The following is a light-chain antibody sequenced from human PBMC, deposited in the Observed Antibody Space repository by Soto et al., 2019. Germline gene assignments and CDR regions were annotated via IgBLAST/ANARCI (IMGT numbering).Light chain of an antibody. Sequence: QSALTQPRSVSGSPGQSVTISCTGTSSDVGRYNYVSWYQHHPGTAPKVMIYDVSERPSGVPDRFSGSKSGNTASLTISGLQADDEADYYCCSYAGSPSFVFGTGTKLTVL. CDR2: DVS. V-gene: IGLV2-11*01. J-gene: IGLJ1*01. CDR1: SSDVGRYNY. CDR3: CSYAGSPSFV.